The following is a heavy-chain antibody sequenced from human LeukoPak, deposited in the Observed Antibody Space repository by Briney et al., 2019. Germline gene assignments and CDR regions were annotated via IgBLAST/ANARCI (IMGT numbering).Heavy chain of an antibody. CDR2: IRYDGSNK. V-gene: IGHV3-30*02. D-gene: IGHD5-18*01. J-gene: IGHJ4*02. Sequence: GGSLRLSCAASGFTFSSYGMHWVRQAPGKGLEWVAFIRYDGSNKYYADSVKGRFTISRDNSKNTLYLQMNSLRAEDTAVYYCAKDRYLEVDTESPGFDYWGQGTLVTVSS. CDR3: AKDRYLEVDTESPGFDY. CDR1: GFTFSSYG.